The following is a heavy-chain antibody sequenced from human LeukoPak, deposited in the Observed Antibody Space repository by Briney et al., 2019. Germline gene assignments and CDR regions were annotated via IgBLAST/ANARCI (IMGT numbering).Heavy chain of an antibody. D-gene: IGHD5-18*01. Sequence: PSETLSLTCTVSGGSISSYYWSWIRQPPGQGLEWIGYIYYSGSTNYNPSLKSRVTISVDPSKNQFSLKLSSVTAADTAVYYCARVDTAMVGGYYYYGMDVWGKGTTVTVSS. J-gene: IGHJ6*04. CDR3: ARVDTAMVGGYYYYGMDV. CDR2: IYYSGST. CDR1: GGSISSYY. V-gene: IGHV4-59*01.